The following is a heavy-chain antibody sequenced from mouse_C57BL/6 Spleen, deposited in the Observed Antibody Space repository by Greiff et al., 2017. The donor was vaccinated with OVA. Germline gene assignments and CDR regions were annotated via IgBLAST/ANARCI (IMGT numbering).Heavy chain of an antibody. CDR3: AKHPAREDYAMDD. V-gene: IGHV1-26*01. D-gene: IGHD3-3*01. CDR2: INPNNGGT. Sequence: VQLQQSGPELVKPGASVKISCKASGYTFTDYYMNWVKQSHGKSLEWIGDINPNNGGTSYNQKFKGKATLTVYKTSSTAYMELRSLTSEDSAVYYCAKHPAREDYAMDDWGQGTTVTVAS. J-gene: IGHJ4*01. CDR1: GYTFTDYY.